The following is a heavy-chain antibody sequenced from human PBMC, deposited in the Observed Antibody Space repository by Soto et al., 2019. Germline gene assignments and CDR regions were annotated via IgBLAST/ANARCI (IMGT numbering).Heavy chain of an antibody. CDR2: ISYDGSNK. Sequence: GGSLRLSCAASGFTFSSYGMHWVRQAPGKGLEWVAVISYDGSNKYYADSVKGRFTISRDNSKNTLYLQMNSLRAEDTAVYYCAKSLRIVVVTEPGYWGQGTLVTVSS. V-gene: IGHV3-30*18. CDR1: GFTFSSYG. J-gene: IGHJ4*02. CDR3: AKSLRIVVVTEPGY. D-gene: IGHD3-22*01.